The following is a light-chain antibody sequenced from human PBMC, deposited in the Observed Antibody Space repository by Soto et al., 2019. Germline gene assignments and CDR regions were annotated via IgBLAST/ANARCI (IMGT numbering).Light chain of an antibody. CDR2: AAT. J-gene: IGKJ1*01. CDR3: QQYNSYSRT. CDR1: HDISSW. Sequence: DIQMTQSPSSVSASVGDRVTITCRASHDISSWLAWYQQKPGKAPKIMIYAATSLQGGVPSRFSGSGSGTEFTLTISSLQPDDFATYYCQQYNSYSRTFGQGTKVDIK. V-gene: IGKV1D-16*01.